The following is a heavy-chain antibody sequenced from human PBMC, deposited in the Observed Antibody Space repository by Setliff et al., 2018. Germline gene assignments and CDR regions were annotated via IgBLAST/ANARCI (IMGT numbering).Heavy chain of an antibody. D-gene: IGHD6-19*01. V-gene: IGHV4-61*09. J-gene: IGHJ4*02. CDR3: ARHRAVAGAYYFDF. Sequence: SETLSLTCTVSGGSISSGNYYWSWIRQPAGKGLEWIGHIYTSGSTNYNPSLKSRVTISVDTSKNQFSLKLNSVTAADTAVYYCARHRAVAGAYYFDFWGQGTLVTVSS. CDR2: IYTSGST. CDR1: GGSISSGNYY.